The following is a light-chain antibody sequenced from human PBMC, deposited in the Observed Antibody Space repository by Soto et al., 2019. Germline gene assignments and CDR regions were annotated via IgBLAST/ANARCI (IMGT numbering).Light chain of an antibody. Sequence: DIVMTQSPATLSVSPGEGATLSCRASQSVHSALAWYQQRPGQTPRLLIYDASTRATGIPDRFSGSGSGTEVTLTIGSLQSEDFAIYYCQQYGTWPPLTFGGGTKVEI. V-gene: IGKV3-15*01. J-gene: IGKJ4*01. CDR1: QSVHSA. CDR3: QQYGTWPPLT. CDR2: DAS.